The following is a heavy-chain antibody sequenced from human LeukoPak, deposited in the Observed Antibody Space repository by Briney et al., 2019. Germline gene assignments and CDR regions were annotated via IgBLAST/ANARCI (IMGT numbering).Heavy chain of an antibody. J-gene: IGHJ4*02. V-gene: IGHV3-48*03. CDR2: ISSSGSTI. D-gene: IGHD3-22*01. CDR1: GFTFSSYE. Sequence: GGSLRLSCAASGFTFSSYEMNWVRQAPGKGLEWVSYISSSGSTIYYADSVKGRFTISRDNAKNSLYLQMNSLRAEDTAVYHCARDGWGYDSSGYYPTTHEYYFDYWGQGTLVTVSS. CDR3: ARDGWGYDSSGYYPTTHEYYFDY.